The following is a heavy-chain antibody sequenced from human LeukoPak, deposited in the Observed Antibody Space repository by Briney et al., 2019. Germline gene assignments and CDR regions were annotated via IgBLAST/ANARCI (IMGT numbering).Heavy chain of an antibody. CDR1: GFTFSSYW. CDR3: AKDPLWFGEYSYYYYYMDV. J-gene: IGHJ6*03. D-gene: IGHD3-10*01. Sequence: GGSLRLSCAASGFTFSSYWMHWVRQAPGKGLEWVSAISGSGGSTYYADSVKGRFTISRDNSKNTLYLQMNSLRAEDTAVYYCAKDPLWFGEYSYYYYYMDVWGKGTTVTISS. V-gene: IGHV3-23*01. CDR2: ISGSGGST.